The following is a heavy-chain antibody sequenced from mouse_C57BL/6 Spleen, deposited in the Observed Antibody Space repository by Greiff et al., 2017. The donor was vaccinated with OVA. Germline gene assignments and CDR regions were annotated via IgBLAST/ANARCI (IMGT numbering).Heavy chain of an antibody. CDR3: ARGRLGYFDV. Sequence: EVQVVESGGGLVKPGGSLKLSCAASGFTFSDYGMHWVRQAPEKGLEWVAYISSGSSTIYYADTVKGRFTISRDNAKNTLFLQMTSLRSEDTAMYYCARGRLGYFDVWGTGTTVTVSS. J-gene: IGHJ1*03. D-gene: IGHD2-4*01. CDR1: GFTFSDYG. CDR2: ISSGSSTI. V-gene: IGHV5-17*01.